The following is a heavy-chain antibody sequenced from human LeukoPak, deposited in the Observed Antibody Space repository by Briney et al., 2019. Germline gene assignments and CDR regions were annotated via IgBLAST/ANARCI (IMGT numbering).Heavy chain of an antibody. J-gene: IGHJ4*02. Sequence: ASVKVSCKAPGYTFTGYYMHWVRQAPGQGLEWMGWINPNSGGTNYAQKFQGRVTMTRDTSISTAYMELSRLRSDATAVYYCARPYYDILTGYPNWGQGTLVTVSS. D-gene: IGHD3-9*01. CDR3: ARPYYDILTGYPN. CDR2: INPNSGGT. V-gene: IGHV1-2*02. CDR1: GYTFTGYY.